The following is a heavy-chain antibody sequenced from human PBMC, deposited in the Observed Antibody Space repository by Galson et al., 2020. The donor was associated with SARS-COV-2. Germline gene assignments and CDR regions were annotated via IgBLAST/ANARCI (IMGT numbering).Heavy chain of an antibody. CDR1: GFTFSNYG. Sequence: GGSLRLSCGASGFTFSNYGMHWVRQAPGKGLECVAVIWNDGSKKYYADSVKGRFTISRDNANNTLYLQMDNLRAEDTAVYYCARQYAIWFFDGPKGKYFQHWGQGTLVTVSS. CDR3: ARQYAIWFFDGPKGKYFQH. V-gene: IGHV3-33*01. D-gene: IGHD3-10*01. CDR2: IWNDGSKK. J-gene: IGHJ1*01.